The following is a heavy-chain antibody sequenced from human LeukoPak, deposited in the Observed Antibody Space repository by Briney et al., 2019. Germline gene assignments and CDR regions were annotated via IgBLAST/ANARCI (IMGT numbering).Heavy chain of an antibody. J-gene: IGHJ6*03. CDR1: GFTFSDYY. CDR3: ARDSIVRGNIGNDMDV. CDR2: ISHSGRTM. V-gene: IGHV3-11*01. D-gene: IGHD2-8*01. Sequence: GGSLRLSCAASGFTFSDYYMSWIRQAPGKGLEWVSYISHSGRTMYYTDSVKGRFTISRDNAKNSLYLQMNSLRAGDTAVYYCARDSIVRGNIGNDMDVWGKGTTVTVSS.